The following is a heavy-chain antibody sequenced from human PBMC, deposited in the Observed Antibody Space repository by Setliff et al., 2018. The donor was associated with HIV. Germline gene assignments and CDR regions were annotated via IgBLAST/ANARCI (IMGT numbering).Heavy chain of an antibody. CDR1: GFTFSSYA. V-gene: IGHV3-23*01. D-gene: IGHD5-12*01. CDR2: ITGSGIST. Sequence: PGGSLRLSCAASGFTFSSYAMTWVRQAPGKGLEWVASITGSGISTYYADSVKGRFTISRDNSKNTLYMQMNNLSAEDTAVYYCAKDSGYEGDHYFDYWGQGTLVTVSS. J-gene: IGHJ4*02. CDR3: AKDSGYEGDHYFDY.